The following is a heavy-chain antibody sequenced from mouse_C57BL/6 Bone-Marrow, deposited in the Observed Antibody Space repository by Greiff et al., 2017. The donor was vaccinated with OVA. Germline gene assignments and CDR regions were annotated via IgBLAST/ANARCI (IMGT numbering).Heavy chain of an antibody. CDR2: IHPTGGCT. Sequence: QVQLQQPGAELVKPGASVKLSCKASGYTFTSYWMHWVKQRPGQGLEWIGMIHPTGGCTNYNEKFKSKATLTVDKSSSTAYMQLSRLTSEDSAVYYCARGQLGWFAYWGQGTLVTVSA. CDR1: GYTFTSYW. CDR3: ARGQLGWFAY. J-gene: IGHJ3*01. V-gene: IGHV1-64*01. D-gene: IGHD3-2*01.